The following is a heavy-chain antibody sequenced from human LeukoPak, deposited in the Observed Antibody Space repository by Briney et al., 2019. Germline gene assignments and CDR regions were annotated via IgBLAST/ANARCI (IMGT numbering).Heavy chain of an antibody. CDR1: GGSFSGYY. D-gene: IGHD2-2*01. CDR3: ARHAIVVVPAAKIYNWFDP. J-gene: IGHJ5*02. CDR2: INHSGST. Sequence: PSETLSLTCAVYGGSFSGYYWSWIRQPPGKGLEWIGEINHSGSTNYNPSLKSRVTISVDTSKNQFSLKLSSVTAADTAVYYCARHAIVVVPAAKIYNWFDPWGQGTLVTVSS. V-gene: IGHV4-34*01.